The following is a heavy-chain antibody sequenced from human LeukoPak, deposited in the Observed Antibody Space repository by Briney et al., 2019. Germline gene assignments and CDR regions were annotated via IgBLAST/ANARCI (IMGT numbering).Heavy chain of an antibody. D-gene: IGHD3-3*01. J-gene: IGHJ5*02. V-gene: IGHV4-4*07. Sequence: SETLSLTCTVSGGSISSYYWSWIRQPAGKGLECIGRIYTSGSTNYNPSLKSRVPMSVDTSKNQFSLKLSSVTAADTAVYYCARESYYGDGNLGSFDPWGQGTLVTVSS. CDR1: GGSISSYY. CDR2: IYTSGST. CDR3: ARESYYGDGNLGSFDP.